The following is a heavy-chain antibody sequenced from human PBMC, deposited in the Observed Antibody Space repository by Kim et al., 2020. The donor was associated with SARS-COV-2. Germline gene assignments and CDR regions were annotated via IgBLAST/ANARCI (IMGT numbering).Heavy chain of an antibody. J-gene: IGHJ5*02. CDR3: ARQLVTMIVVVPNWFDP. CDR1: GGSISSSSYY. V-gene: IGHV4-39*01. CDR2: IYYSGST. Sequence: SETLSLTCTVSGGSISSSSYYWGWIRQPPGKGLEWIGSIYYSGSTYYNPSLKSRVTISVDTSKNQFSLKLSSVTAADTAVYYCARQLVTMIVVVPNWFDPWGQGTLDTVSS. D-gene: IGHD3-22*01.